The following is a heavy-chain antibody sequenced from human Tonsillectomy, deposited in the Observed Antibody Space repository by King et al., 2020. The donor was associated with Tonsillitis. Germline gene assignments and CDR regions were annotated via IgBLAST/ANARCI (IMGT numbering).Heavy chain of an antibody. J-gene: IGHJ2*01. CDR2: IAYDASYE. CDR1: GFTFSNYG. V-gene: IGHV3-30*18. CDR3: AKDGIGLSDWYFYL. D-gene: IGHD3-16*01. Sequence: VQLVESGGGVVQPGRSLRLSCAASGFTFSNYGMHWVRQAPGKGLEGVALIAYDASYENYADSVKGRFAISRDNSKNTLYLEMNSLRVEDTAVYYCAKDGIGLSDWYFYLWGRGTLVTVSS.